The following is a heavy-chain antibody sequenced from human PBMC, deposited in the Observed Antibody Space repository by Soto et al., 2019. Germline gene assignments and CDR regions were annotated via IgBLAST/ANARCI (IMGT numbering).Heavy chain of an antibody. D-gene: IGHD2-15*01. CDR1: GFILSDCA. CDR3: ASDLSWGSSWYSCMDV. J-gene: IGHJ6*03. V-gene: IGHV3-48*02. CDR2: ISSSSSVI. Sequence: EVQLVESGGGLVQPGGSLRLSCATSGFILSDCAMNWVRQAPGKGLEWVSYISSSSSVIDYADSVKGRFTVSRDNARNYMYIQMNRLRDEDKDVYYCASDLSWGSSWYSCMDVWGKGTTVTVSS.